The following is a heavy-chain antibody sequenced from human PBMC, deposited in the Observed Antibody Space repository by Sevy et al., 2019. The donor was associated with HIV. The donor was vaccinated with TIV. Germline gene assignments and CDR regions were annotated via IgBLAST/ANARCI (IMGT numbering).Heavy chain of an antibody. CDR1: GFTFSSYA. Sequence: GGSLRLSCAASGFTFSSYAMSWVRQAPGKGLEWVSAISGSGGSTYYADSVKGRFTISRDNSKNTLYLQMNSLRAEDTAVYYCAIDPDYYDSSGSDYFDYWGQGTLVTVSS. J-gene: IGHJ4*02. CDR3: AIDPDYYDSSGSDYFDY. D-gene: IGHD3-22*01. CDR2: ISGSGGST. V-gene: IGHV3-23*01.